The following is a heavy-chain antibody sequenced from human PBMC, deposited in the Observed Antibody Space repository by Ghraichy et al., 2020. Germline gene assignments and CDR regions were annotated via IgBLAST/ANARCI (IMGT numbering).Heavy chain of an antibody. CDR3: ARGSSSCFDL. V-gene: IGHV4-59*01. CDR2: IYYSGST. J-gene: IGHJ2*01. D-gene: IGHD6-13*01. CDR1: GGSIRSYY. Sequence: SQTLSLTCTVSGGSIRSYYWSWIRQPPGKGLEWIGYIYYSGSTNYNPSLKSRVTISVDTSKNQFSLKLSSVTAADTAVYYCARGSSSCFDLWGRGTLVTVSS.